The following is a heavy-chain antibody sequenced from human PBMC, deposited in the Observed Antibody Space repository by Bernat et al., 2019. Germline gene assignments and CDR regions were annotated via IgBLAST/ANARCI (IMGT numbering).Heavy chain of an antibody. J-gene: IGHJ4*02. CDR3: VKVSAFWGYEDYFDN. CDR2: ISGSGTTT. V-gene: IGHV3-23*01. D-gene: IGHD3-16*01. Sequence: EVQVLESGGGLVQPGGSLRLSCAASGFTFNSYAMNWVRQAPGKGLEWVSGISGSGTTTFYADSVKDRFTISRDNSKNSVFLQMNSLRAEDTAVYYCVKVSAFWGYEDYFDNWGQGTLVTVSS. CDR1: GFTFNSYA.